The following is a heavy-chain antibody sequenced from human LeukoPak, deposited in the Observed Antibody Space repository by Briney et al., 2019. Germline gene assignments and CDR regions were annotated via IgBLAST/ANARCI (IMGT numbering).Heavy chain of an antibody. D-gene: IGHD2-15*01. CDR2: INPNSGGT. Sequence: ASVKVSCKASGYTFTGYYMHWVRQAPGQGLEWMGWINPNSGGTNYAQKFQGRVTMTRDTSINTAYMELSRLRSDDTAVYYCARIVVVAATPYYFDYWGQGTLVTVSS. CDR3: ARIVVVAATPYYFDY. CDR1: GYTFTGYY. J-gene: IGHJ4*02. V-gene: IGHV1-2*02.